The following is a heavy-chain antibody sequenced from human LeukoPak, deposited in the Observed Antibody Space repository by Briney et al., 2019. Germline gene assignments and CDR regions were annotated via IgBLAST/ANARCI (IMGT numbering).Heavy chain of an antibody. V-gene: IGHV4-34*01. J-gene: IGHJ4*02. D-gene: IGHD6-13*01. CDR2: INHSGST. Sequence: SETLSLTCAVYGGSFSGYYWSWIRQPPGKGLEWIGEINHSGSTNYNPSLKSRVTISVDTSKNQFSLKLSSVTAADTAVYYYARGSYIAAADYWGQGTLVTVSS. CDR3: ARGSYIAAADY. CDR1: GGSFSGYY.